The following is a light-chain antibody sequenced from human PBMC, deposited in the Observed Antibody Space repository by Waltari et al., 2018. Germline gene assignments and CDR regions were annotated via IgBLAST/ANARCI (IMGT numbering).Light chain of an antibody. Sequence: QSVLTQPPSTSGTPGQRVTIYCSGSSSNIGSNHVYWYQQFPGTAPKLLIYRNDQRPAGAPDRFSGSTFGTSTSLAISGLRSDDEADYFCASWDDNLSGAVFGGGTRLTVL. J-gene: IGLJ2*01. CDR3: ASWDDNLSGAV. CDR2: RND. V-gene: IGLV1-47*01. CDR1: SSNIGSNH.